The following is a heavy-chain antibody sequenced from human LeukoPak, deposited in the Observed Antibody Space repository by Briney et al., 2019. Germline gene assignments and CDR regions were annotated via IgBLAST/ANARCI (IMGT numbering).Heavy chain of an antibody. V-gene: IGHV1-69*05. J-gene: IGHJ3*02. CDR3: ALYTMFGVVQHAFDI. Sequence: SVKVSCKASGGTFSNNHAITWARQAPGQGLEWVGGIIAAFGSGKYAQKFQGRVSITTDESTSTAYMELSSLRSEDTAVYYCALYTMFGVVQHAFDIWGQGTMVTVSS. CDR1: GGTFSNNHA. D-gene: IGHD3-3*01. CDR2: IIAAFGSG.